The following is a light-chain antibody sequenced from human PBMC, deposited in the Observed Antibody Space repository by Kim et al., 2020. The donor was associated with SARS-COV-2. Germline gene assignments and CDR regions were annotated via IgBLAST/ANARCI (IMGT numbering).Light chain of an antibody. V-gene: IGKV3-15*01. J-gene: IGKJ1*01. CDR1: QSVSSN. CDR3: QQYNNWWT. Sequence: PGSPGERATLSCRASQSVSSNLAWYQQKPGQAPRLLIYGASTRATGIPARFSGSGSGTEFTLTISSLQSEDFAVYYCQQYNNWWTFGQGTKVEIK. CDR2: GAS.